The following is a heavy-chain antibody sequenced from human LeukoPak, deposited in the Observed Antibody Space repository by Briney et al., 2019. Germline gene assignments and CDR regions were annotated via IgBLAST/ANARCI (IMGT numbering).Heavy chain of an antibody. J-gene: IGHJ2*01. CDR2: ISYRGTT. CDR3: ARDPGSCSGGSCSFYWYFDL. V-gene: IGHV4-59*01. CDR1: GVSISSSY. Sequence: PSETLSLTCTVSGVSISSSYWSWIRQSSGKGLEWIGYISYRGTTKYNPSLKGRVTISMDTPKNQVSLNLSSVTAADTAFYYCARDPGSCSGGSCSFYWYFDLWGRGTLVSVSS. D-gene: IGHD2-15*01.